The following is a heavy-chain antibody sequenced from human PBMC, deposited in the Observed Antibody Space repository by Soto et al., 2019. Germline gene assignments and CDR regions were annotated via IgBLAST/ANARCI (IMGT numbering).Heavy chain of an antibody. CDR1: GGSISSYY. D-gene: IGHD4-17*01. CDR2: IYYSGST. Sequence: SETLSLTCTVSGGSISSYYWSWIRQPPGKGLEWIGYIYYSGSTNYNPSLKSRVTISVDTSKNQFSLKLSSVTAADTAVYYWASCDYGDYGAFDIWGQGTMVTVSS. J-gene: IGHJ3*02. V-gene: IGHV4-59*01. CDR3: ASCDYGDYGAFDI.